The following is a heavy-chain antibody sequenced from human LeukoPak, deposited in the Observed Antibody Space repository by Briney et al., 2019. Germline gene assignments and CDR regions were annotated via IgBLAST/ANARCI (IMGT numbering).Heavy chain of an antibody. Sequence: GGSLRLPCAASGFTFSSYAMHWVRQAPGKGLEWVAVISYDGSNKYYADSVKGRFTISRDNSKNTLYLQMNSLRAEDTAVYYCARGSDPWGQGTLVTVSS. CDR3: ARGSDP. CDR2: ISYDGSNK. V-gene: IGHV3-30-3*01. J-gene: IGHJ5*02. CDR1: GFTFSSYA.